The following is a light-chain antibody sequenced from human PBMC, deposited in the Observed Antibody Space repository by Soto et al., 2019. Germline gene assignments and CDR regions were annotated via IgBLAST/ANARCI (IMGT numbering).Light chain of an antibody. J-gene: IGKJ1*01. CDR1: QSVSSIY. Sequence: EIVLTQSPGTLSLSPGERATLSYRASQSVSSIYFAWYQQKRGQAPRLLIYGVSSRATGIPDRFSGSGSGTDFTLTISRLEPEDSAVYYCEQYGSLPRTFGQGTKVDIK. CDR2: GVS. CDR3: EQYGSLPRT. V-gene: IGKV3-20*01.